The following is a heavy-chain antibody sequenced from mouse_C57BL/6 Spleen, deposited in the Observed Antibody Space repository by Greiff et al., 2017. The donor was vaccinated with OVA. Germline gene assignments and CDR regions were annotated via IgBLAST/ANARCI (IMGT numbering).Heavy chain of an antibody. J-gene: IGHJ2*01. CDR1: GYTFTDYE. D-gene: IGHD2-1*01. CDR2: IDPETGGT. Sequence: QVQLQQSGAELVRPGASVTLSCKASGYTFTDYEMHWVKQTPVHGLEWIGAIDPETGGTAYNQKFKGKAILTADKSSSTAYMALRSLTAEDSAVYYCTRKGGNYYYFDYWGQGTTLTVSS. V-gene: IGHV1-15*01. CDR3: TRKGGNYYYFDY.